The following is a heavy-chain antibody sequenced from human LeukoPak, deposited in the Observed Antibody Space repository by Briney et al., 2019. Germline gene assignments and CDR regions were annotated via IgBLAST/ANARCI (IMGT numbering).Heavy chain of an antibody. V-gene: IGHV4-39*01. CDR3: AGQFFGVVIISPDAFDI. Sequence: KPSETLSLTCTVSGGSISSSSYYWGWIRQPPGKGLEWIGSIYYSGSTYYNPSLKSRFTISLDTSNNQFSLKLSAMTPADPALYFCAGQFFGVVIISPDAFDIWGQGTMVTVSS. CDR1: GGSISSSSYY. CDR2: IYYSGST. J-gene: IGHJ3*02. D-gene: IGHD3-3*01.